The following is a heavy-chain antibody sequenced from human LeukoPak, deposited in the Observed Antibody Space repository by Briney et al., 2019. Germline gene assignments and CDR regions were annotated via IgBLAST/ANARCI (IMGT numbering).Heavy chain of an antibody. V-gene: IGHV1-69*04. CDR3: ARARRCSGGSCYSAGYDLDY. Sequence: GASVKVSCKASGYTFTSYYMHWVRQAPGQGLEWMGRIIPILGIANYAQKFQGRVTITADKSTSTAYMELSSLRSEDTAVYYCARARRCSGGSCYSAGYDLDYWGQGTLVTVSS. CDR2: IIPILGIA. D-gene: IGHD2-15*01. J-gene: IGHJ4*02. CDR1: GYTFTSYY.